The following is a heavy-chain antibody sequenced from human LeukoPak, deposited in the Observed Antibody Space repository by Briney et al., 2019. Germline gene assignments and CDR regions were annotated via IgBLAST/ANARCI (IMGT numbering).Heavy chain of an antibody. J-gene: IGHJ6*03. D-gene: IGHD5-12*01. CDR3: ARVLSGYDRYYYYYMDV. Sequence: ASVKVSCMASGYTLTSYGISWVRQAPGQGLEWMGWISAYNGNTNYAQKLQGRVTTTTDTSTSTAYMELRSLRSDDTAVYYCARVLSGYDRYYYYYMDVWGKGTTVTVSS. CDR2: ISAYNGNT. CDR1: GYTLTSYG. V-gene: IGHV1-18*01.